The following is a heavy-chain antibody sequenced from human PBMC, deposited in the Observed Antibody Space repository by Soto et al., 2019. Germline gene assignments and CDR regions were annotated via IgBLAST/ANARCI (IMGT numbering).Heavy chain of an antibody. CDR2: LSYDGTSR. CDR3: AKDTYYFDRSGYYSFDY. J-gene: IGHJ4*02. D-gene: IGHD3-22*01. Sequence: QVQLVESGGGVVQPGRSLRLSCAASGFTFSDYGIHWVRQAPGKGLEWVAGLSYDGTSRYYTDSVKGRFTISRDNSKSTVYLQMNSLRPEDTAVYYCAKDTYYFDRSGYYSFDYWGQGTLVTVSS. V-gene: IGHV3-30*18. CDR1: GFTFSDYG.